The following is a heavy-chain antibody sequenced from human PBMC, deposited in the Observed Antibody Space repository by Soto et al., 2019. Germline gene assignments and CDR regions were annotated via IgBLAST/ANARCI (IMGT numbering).Heavy chain of an antibody. J-gene: IGHJ6*02. D-gene: IGHD2-2*01. CDR1: CGSIISGDYY. Sequence: SETLSLTCTFSCGSIISGDYYWSWIRQPPGKGLEWIGYIYYSGSTYYNPSLKSRVTISVDTSKNQFSLKLSSVTAADTAVYYCARALDIVVVPAAQDYYGMDVWGQGTTVTVSS. CDR2: IYYSGST. V-gene: IGHV4-30-4*01. CDR3: ARALDIVVVPAAQDYYGMDV.